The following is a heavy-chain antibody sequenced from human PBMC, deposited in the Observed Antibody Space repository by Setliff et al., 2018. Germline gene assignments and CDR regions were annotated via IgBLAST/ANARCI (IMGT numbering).Heavy chain of an antibody. V-gene: IGHV4-59*11. CDR3: ARVSYYDILTYAFDI. D-gene: IGHD3-9*01. CDR1: GGSISSHY. J-gene: IGHJ3*02. Sequence: PSETLSLTCTVSGGSISSHYWSWIRQPPGKGLEWIGSIYYSGSTNYNPSLKSRVTISVDTSKNQFSLKLSSVTAADTAVYYCARVSYYDILTYAFDIWGQGTMVTVSS. CDR2: IYYSGST.